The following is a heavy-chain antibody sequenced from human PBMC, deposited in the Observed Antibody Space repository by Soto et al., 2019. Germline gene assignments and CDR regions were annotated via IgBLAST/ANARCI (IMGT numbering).Heavy chain of an antibody. J-gene: IGHJ4*02. V-gene: IGHV1-46*01. Sequence: ASVKVSCKASGYTFTNYYIHWFRQAPGQGLEWLGILRPRTGDTAYAQRFQGRVTMTTDTSTGTAYLELANLRSDDTAVYYCAREPNESFQFDFWGQGTQVTVSS. CDR1: GYTFTNYY. CDR3: AREPNESFQFDF. CDR2: LRPRTGDT.